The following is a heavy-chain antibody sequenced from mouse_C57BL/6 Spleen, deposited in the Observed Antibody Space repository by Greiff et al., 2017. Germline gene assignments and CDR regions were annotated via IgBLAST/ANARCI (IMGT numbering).Heavy chain of an antibody. CDR3: TTRGYDCDPAWFAY. CDR2: IDPENGDT. CDR1: GFNIKDDY. Sequence: VQLQQSGAELVRPGASVKLSCTASGFNIKDDYMHWVKQRPEQGLEWIGWIDPENGDTEYASKFQGKATITADTSSNTAYLQLSSLTSEDTAVYYCTTRGYDCDPAWFAYWGQGTLVTVSA. D-gene: IGHD2-4*01. J-gene: IGHJ3*01. V-gene: IGHV14-4*01.